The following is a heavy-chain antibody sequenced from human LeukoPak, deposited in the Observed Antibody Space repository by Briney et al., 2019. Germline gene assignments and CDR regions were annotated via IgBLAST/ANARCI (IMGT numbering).Heavy chain of an antibody. D-gene: IGHD4-23*01. J-gene: IGHJ5*02. CDR2: INHSGST. Sequence: PSETLSLTCAVYGGSFNGYYWRWIRQPPGKGLEWIGEINHSGSTNFNPSLQNRATISIDTSNNQFSLKPRSLTAADPAMYYCARRWQDYAGNKWFNPWGQGSLVTVSS. V-gene: IGHV4-34*01. CDR3: ARRWQDYAGNKWFNP. CDR1: GGSFNGYY.